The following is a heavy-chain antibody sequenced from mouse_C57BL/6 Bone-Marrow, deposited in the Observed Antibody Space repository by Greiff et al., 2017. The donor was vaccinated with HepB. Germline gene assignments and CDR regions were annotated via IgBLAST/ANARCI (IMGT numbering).Heavy chain of an antibody. J-gene: IGHJ4*01. V-gene: IGHV14-4*01. Sequence: VQLQQSGAELVRPGASVKLSCTASGFNIKDDYMHWVKQRPEQGLEWIGWIDPENGDTEYASKFQGKATITADTPSNTAYLQLSSLTSEDTAVYYCTTRDYDYDYYAMDYWGQGTSVTVSS. CDR1: GFNIKDDY. CDR2: IDPENGDT. CDR3: TTRDYDYDYYAMDY. D-gene: IGHD2-4*01.